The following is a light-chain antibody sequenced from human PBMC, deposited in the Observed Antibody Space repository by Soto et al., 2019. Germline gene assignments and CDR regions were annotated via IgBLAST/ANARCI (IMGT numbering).Light chain of an antibody. V-gene: IGLV1-40*01. Sequence: QSVLTQPPSVCGAPGQRVTISCTGSSSNIGAGYDVHWYQQLPGTAPKLLIYGNSNRPSGVPDRFSGSKSGTSASLAITGLQAEDEADYYCQSYDSSQSGSDVAFGGGTKLTVL. J-gene: IGLJ2*01. CDR2: GNS. CDR1: SSNIGAGYD. CDR3: QSYDSSQSGSDVA.